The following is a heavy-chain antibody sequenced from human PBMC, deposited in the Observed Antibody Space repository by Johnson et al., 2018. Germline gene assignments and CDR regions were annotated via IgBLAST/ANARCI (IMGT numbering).Heavy chain of an antibody. V-gene: IGHV3-64*01. Sequence: VQLVQSGGGSAQPGGSLRLSCVASGFILSKYGLNWVRQAPGKGLEHVSTFSPDGGITGYANSVKGRFTISRDNSKNTLFLQMGGLRTEDTAVYYCTSDAFHIWGQGTMVTVSS. J-gene: IGHJ3*02. CDR3: TSDAFHI. CDR1: GFILSKYG. CDR2: FSPDGGIT.